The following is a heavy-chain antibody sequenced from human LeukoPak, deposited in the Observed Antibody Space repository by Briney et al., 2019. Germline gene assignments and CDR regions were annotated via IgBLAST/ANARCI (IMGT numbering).Heavy chain of an antibody. CDR2: FSGSDGSA. J-gene: IGHJ4*02. CDR3: ARGPLVRYFDWLNY. V-gene: IGHV3-23*01. CDR1: GFTISTYD. Sequence: GGSLRLSCAASGFTISTYDMSWVRQAPGKGPEWVSGFSGSDGSAYYADSVKGRFTISRDNAKNTLYLQMNSLRAEDTAVYYCARGPLVRYFDWLNYWGQGTLVTVSS. D-gene: IGHD3-9*01.